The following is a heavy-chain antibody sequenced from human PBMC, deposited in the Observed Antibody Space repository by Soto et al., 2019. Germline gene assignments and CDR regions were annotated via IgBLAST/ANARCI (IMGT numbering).Heavy chain of an antibody. Sequence: QVQLVESGGGVVQPGRSLRLSCAASGFTFSSYGMHWVRQAPGKGLEWVAVIWYDGSNKYYPDSVKGRFTISRDNSKNTLYLQMNSLRAEDTAVYYCARPPSGWPYYFDYWGQGTLVTVSS. J-gene: IGHJ4*02. V-gene: IGHV3-33*01. CDR3: ARPPSGWPYYFDY. CDR1: GFTFSSYG. D-gene: IGHD6-19*01. CDR2: IWYDGSNK.